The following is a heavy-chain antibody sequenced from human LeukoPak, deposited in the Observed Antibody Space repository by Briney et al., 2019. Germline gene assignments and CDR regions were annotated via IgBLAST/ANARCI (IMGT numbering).Heavy chain of an antibody. CDR2: ISYDGRNK. J-gene: IGHJ4*02. D-gene: IGHD3-22*01. CDR3: AKDRGYIHGFDY. CDR1: GFTFISYG. V-gene: IGHV3-30*18. Sequence: GRSLRLSCAASGFTFISYGMHWVRQAPGKGLEWVAAISYDGRNKEYVDSVKGRFTISRDNSKNTLYLQMNSLRAEDTAVYNCAKDRGYIHGFDYWGQGTLVTVSS.